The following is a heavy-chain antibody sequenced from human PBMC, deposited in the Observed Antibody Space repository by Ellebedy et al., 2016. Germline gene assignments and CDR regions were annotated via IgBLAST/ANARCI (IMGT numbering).Heavy chain of an antibody. CDR2: IYYSGST. CDR3: ARLGYYGSGTNWFDP. D-gene: IGHD3-10*01. J-gene: IGHJ5*02. CDR1: GGAASSSSYY. V-gene: IGHV4-39*01. Sequence: SETLSLTXTVSGGAASSSSYYWGWIRQPPGKGLEWIGSIYYSGSTYYNPSLKSRVTVSVDTSKNQFSLKLTSVTAADTAVYYCARLGYYGSGTNWFDPWGQGTLVTVSS.